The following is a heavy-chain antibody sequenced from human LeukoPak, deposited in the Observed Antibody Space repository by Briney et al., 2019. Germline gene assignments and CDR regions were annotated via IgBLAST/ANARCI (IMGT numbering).Heavy chain of an antibody. CDR1: GFTFSYYW. V-gene: IGHV3-74*01. D-gene: IGHD4-17*01. CDR3: AREQLPYGDYAGYFDL. J-gene: IGHJ2*01. CDR2: IDSDGSST. Sequence: GGSLRLSCAASGFTFSYYWMHWVRQGPGKGLVWVSRIDSDGSSTNYADSVKGRFTISRDNAKNTLYLQMNSLRAEDTAVYYCAREQLPYGDYAGYFDLWGRGTLVTVSS.